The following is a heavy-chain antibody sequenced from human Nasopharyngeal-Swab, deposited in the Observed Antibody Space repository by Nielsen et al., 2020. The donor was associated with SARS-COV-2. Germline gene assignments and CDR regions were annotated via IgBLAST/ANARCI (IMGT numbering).Heavy chain of an antibody. CDR3: ARDLERWLQADYYNYYGMDV. J-gene: IGHJ6*02. CDR2: ISSSGSYI. Sequence: GGSLRLSCAASGFTFSSYNMNWVRHAPGNGLEWVSSISSSGSYIYYSDSMKGRFTVSRDNAKNSLYLQMNSLRAEDTAVYYCARDLERWLQADYYNYYGMDVWGQGTTVTVSS. D-gene: IGHD5-24*01. V-gene: IGHV3-21*01. CDR1: GFTFSSYN.